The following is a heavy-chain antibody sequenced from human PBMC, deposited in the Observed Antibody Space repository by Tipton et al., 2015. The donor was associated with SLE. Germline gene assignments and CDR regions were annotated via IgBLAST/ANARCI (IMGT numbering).Heavy chain of an antibody. J-gene: IGHJ4*02. CDR2: IRYDGSNK. V-gene: IGHV3-30*02. Sequence: GSLRLSCAASGFTFSSYGMHWVRQAPGKGLEWVAFIRYDGSNKYYADSVKGRFTISRDNSKNTLYLQMNSLRAEDTAVYYCAKDHGYSGSYLFDYWGQGTLVTVSS. CDR3: AKDHGYSGSYLFDY. CDR1: GFTFSSYG. D-gene: IGHD1-26*01.